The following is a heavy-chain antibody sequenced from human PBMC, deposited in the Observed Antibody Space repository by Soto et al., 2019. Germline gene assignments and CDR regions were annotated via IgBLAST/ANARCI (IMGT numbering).Heavy chain of an antibody. D-gene: IGHD5-12*01. V-gene: IGHV3-49*03. J-gene: IGHJ4*02. CDR1: GFAFGDYA. Sequence: GGSLRLSCTASGFAFGDYAVSWFRQAPGKGLEWIGFSRSKPYGGTTELAASVEGRFTISRDDSKSIAYLQMNSLKTEDTAVYYCSRIKEYSGYADLDYWGQGTMVTVSS. CDR3: SRIKEYSGYADLDY. CDR2: SRSKPYGGTT.